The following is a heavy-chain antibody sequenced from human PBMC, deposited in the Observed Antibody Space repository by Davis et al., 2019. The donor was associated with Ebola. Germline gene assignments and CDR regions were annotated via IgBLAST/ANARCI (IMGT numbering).Heavy chain of an antibody. CDR3: ATHSGAASGYDYLGYYGMDV. CDR2: IYPGDSDT. CDR1: GYSFTSYW. J-gene: IGHJ6*02. V-gene: IGHV5-51*01. Sequence: GGSLRLSCKGSGYSFTSYWFGWVRQMPGKGLEWMGIIYPGDSDTRYSPSFHGQVTISADKSISTAYLQWSSLKASDTAMYYCATHSGAASGYDYLGYYGMDVWGQGTTVTVSS. D-gene: IGHD5-12*01.